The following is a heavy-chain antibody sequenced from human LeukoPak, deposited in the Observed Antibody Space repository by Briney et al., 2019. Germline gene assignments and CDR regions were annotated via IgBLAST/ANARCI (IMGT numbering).Heavy chain of an antibody. J-gene: IGHJ4*02. CDR1: GGTFSSYA. CDR3: ARDQWLVPSTGLIDY. D-gene: IGHD6-19*01. V-gene: IGHV1-69*13. Sequence: SVKVSCKASGGTFSSYAISWVRQAPGQGLEWMGGIIPIFGTANYAQKFQGRVTITADESTSTAYMELSSLRSEDTAVYYCARDQWLVPSTGLIDYWGQGTLVTVSS. CDR2: IIPIFGTA.